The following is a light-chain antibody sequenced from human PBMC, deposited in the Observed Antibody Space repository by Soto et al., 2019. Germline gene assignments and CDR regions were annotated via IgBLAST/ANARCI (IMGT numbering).Light chain of an antibody. Sequence: DIQMTQSPSSLSASVGDRVTITCRASQGISNYLAWYQQKPGKVPKLLIYAASTLQSGVPSRFSGSGSGTDFTLTISSLHPEDVATYYCQKYNSASGFTFGPGTKVDIK. CDR2: AAS. J-gene: IGKJ3*01. CDR3: QKYNSASGFT. CDR1: QGISNY. V-gene: IGKV1-27*01.